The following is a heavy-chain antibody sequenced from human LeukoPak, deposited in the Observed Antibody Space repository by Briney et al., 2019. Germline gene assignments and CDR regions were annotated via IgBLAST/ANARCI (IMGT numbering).Heavy chain of an antibody. D-gene: IGHD1-26*01. J-gene: IGHJ4*02. CDR1: GFTFSNYN. Sequence: GGSLSLSCVASGFTFSNYNMNWVRQAPGKGLEWVSYISSTSSTIYYADSVKGRFTISRDNAKNSLSLQMNSLRDEDTAVYYCTTWIVDCSLFHFWGQGTLVTVSS. CDR3: TTWIVDCSLFHF. V-gene: IGHV3-48*02. CDR2: ISSTSSTI.